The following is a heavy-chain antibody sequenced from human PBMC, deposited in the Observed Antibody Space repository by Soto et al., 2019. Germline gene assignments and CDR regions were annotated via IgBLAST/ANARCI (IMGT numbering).Heavy chain of an antibody. Sequence: QVQLQESGPGLVKPSQTLSLTCTVSGGSISSGGYYWSWIRQHPGKGLEWIGYIYYSRSTSYNPSLESRVTISVDTSKNQFSLKLSSVTAADTAVYYCVRRGYSADFDYWGQGTLVTVSS. CDR2: IYYSRST. D-gene: IGHD5-12*01. CDR3: VRRGYSADFDY. J-gene: IGHJ4*02. CDR1: GGSISSGGYY. V-gene: IGHV4-31*03.